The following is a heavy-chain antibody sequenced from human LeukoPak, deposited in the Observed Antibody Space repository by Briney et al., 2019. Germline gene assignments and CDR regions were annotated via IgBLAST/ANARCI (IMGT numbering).Heavy chain of an antibody. J-gene: IGHJ3*02. CDR2: IYSGGST. V-gene: IGHV3-53*01. D-gene: IGHD1-26*01. Sequence: PGGSPRLSCAASGFTVSSNYMSWVRQAPGKGLEWVSVIYSGGSTYYADSVKGRFTITRDNSKNTLYLQMNSLRAEDTAVYYCARDVVGADAFDIWGQGTMVTVSS. CDR3: ARDVVGADAFDI. CDR1: GFTVSSNY.